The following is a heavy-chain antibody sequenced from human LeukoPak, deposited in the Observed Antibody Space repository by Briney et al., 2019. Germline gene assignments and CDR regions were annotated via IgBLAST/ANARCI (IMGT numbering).Heavy chain of an antibody. V-gene: IGHV1-8*03. CDR2: MNPNSGNT. CDR1: GYTFTSYD. J-gene: IGHJ6*03. D-gene: IGHD3-22*01. CDR3: ARGDAVVNYYYYYMDV. Sequence: ASVKVSCKASGYTFTSYDINWVRQATGQGLEWMGWMNPNSGNTGYAQKFQGRVTITRNTSISTAYMELSSLRSEDTAVYYCARGDAVVNYYYYYMDVWGKGTTVTVSS.